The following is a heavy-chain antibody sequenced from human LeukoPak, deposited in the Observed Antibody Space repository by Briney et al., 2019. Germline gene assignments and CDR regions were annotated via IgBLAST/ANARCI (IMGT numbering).Heavy chain of an antibody. Sequence: PSETLSLTCAVSGGSTSRGGYSWSWIRQPPGKGLEWVGYIYHSGNTYYSPSLKSRVTISVDRSKNQFSLKLSSVTAADTAVYYCARWDDGSGSVSDWGQGTLVTVSS. V-gene: IGHV4-30-2*01. CDR2: IYHSGNT. J-gene: IGHJ4*02. D-gene: IGHD3-10*01. CDR1: GGSTSRGGYS. CDR3: ARWDDGSGSVSD.